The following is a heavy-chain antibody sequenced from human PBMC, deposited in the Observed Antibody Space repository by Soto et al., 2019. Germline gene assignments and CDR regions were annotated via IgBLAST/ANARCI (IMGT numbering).Heavy chain of an antibody. D-gene: IGHD3-10*01. CDR1: GFTFSSYA. Sequence: EVQLLESGGGLVQPGGSLRLSCAASGFTFSSYAMSWVRQAPGKGLEWVSAISGGGGSTYYADSVKGRFTISRDNSKNTLHQQMNSRRAEDTAVYYCAKDLRGEWFGENIDYWGQGTLVTVSS. V-gene: IGHV3-23*01. CDR3: AKDLRGEWFGENIDY. CDR2: ISGGGGST. J-gene: IGHJ4*02.